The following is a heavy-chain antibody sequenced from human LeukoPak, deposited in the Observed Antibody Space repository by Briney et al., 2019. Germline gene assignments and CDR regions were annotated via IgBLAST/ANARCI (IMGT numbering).Heavy chain of an antibody. CDR2: IIPIFGTA. J-gene: IGHJ4*02. D-gene: IGHD6-13*01. V-gene: IGHV1-69*13. CDR1: GGTFSSYA. CDR3: ARVKPPAAGPGNY. Sequence: SVKVSCKASGGTFSSYAISWVRQAPGQGLEWMGGIIPIFGTANYAQKFQGRVTITADESTSTAYMELRSLRSDDTAVYYCARVKPPAAGPGNYWGQGTLVTVSS.